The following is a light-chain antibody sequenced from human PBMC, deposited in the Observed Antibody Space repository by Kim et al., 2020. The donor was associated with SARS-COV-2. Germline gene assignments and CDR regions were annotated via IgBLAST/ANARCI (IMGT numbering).Light chain of an antibody. CDR2: DAF. Sequence: SRGDKPTLACRASQSISSNYIAWYQKKPGQAPRLVIYDAFSRATGIPDRFSGSGSGTDFTLTISRLEPEDFAVYHCQQYGSAPPTFGQGTRLEIK. V-gene: IGKV3-20*01. J-gene: IGKJ5*01. CDR3: QQYGSAPPT. CDR1: QSISSNY.